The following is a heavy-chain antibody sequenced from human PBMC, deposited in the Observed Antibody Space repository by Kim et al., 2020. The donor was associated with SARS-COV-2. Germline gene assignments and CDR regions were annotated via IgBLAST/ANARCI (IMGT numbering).Heavy chain of an antibody. Sequence: GGSLRLSCAASGFTFSSYAMSWVRQAPGKGLEWVSAISGSGGSTYYADSVKGRFTISRDNSKNTLYLQMNSLRAEDTAVYYCAKAGDYYDSSGYYYHPSYDYYYYGMDVWGEGTTVTVSS. D-gene: IGHD3-22*01. J-gene: IGHJ6*04. CDR2: ISGSGGST. V-gene: IGHV3-23*01. CDR3: AKAGDYYDSSGYYYHPSYDYYYYGMDV. CDR1: GFTFSSYA.